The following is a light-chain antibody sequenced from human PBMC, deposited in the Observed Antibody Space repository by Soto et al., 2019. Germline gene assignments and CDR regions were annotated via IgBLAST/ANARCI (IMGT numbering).Light chain of an antibody. J-gene: IGKJ2*01. Sequence: DIPMTQSPATLSASVGDRVTITCRASQNINSWLAWYQQKPGEAPKPLIYKASSLESGVPSRFSGSGSGTEFTLTISCLQPDDFATYYCQQYNSYSEYTFGQGTKVEIK. CDR2: KAS. V-gene: IGKV1-5*03. CDR1: QNINSW. CDR3: QQYNSYSEYT.